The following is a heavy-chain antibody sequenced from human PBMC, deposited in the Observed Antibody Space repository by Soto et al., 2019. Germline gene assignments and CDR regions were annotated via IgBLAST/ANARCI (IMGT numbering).Heavy chain of an antibody. CDR2: TYYRSKWYN. Sequence: PSQTLSLTCAISGDSVSSNSAAWNWIRQSPSRGLEWLGRTYYRSKWYNDYAVSVKSRITINPDTSKNQFSLQLNSVTPEDTAVYYCARDFGMGWLQPSAFDIWGQGTMVTVSS. V-gene: IGHV6-1*01. CDR3: ARDFGMGWLQPSAFDI. J-gene: IGHJ3*02. CDR1: GDSVSSNSAA. D-gene: IGHD5-12*01.